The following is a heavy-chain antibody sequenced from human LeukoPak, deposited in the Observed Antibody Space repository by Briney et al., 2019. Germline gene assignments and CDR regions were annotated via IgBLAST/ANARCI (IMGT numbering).Heavy chain of an antibody. V-gene: IGHV3-48*01. Sequence: GGSLRLSCAASGFTFSSYSMNWVRQAPGKGLEWVSYISSSSSTIYYADSVKGRFTISRDNAKNSLYLQMNSLRAEDTAVYYCAGGGYSYGYDLWGQGTLVTVSS. D-gene: IGHD5-18*01. J-gene: IGHJ4*02. CDR1: GFTFSSYS. CDR2: ISSSSSTI. CDR3: AGGGYSYGYDL.